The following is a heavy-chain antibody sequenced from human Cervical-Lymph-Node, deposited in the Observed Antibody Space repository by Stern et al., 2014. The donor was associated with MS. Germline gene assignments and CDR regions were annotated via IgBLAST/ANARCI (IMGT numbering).Heavy chain of an antibody. CDR2: VSYTGST. Sequence: VQLVESGPGLVKPSETLSLTCAVSGGSVSDSRYYWGWIRQPPGKGLEWIGSVSYTGSTYNNPSLKSRVPISVDTPKNPFSLHLPSVTAADTALYYCSRHLPYSSSWYNWFDPWGQGTLVTVSS. J-gene: IGHJ5*02. CDR3: SRHLPYSSSWYNWFDP. V-gene: IGHV4-39*01. D-gene: IGHD6-13*01. CDR1: GGSVSDSRYY.